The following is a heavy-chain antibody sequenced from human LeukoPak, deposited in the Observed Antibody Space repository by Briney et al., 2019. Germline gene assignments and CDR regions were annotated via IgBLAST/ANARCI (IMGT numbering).Heavy chain of an antibody. D-gene: IGHD1-26*01. CDR3: ARDPYSGNYGNYYYYYMDV. V-gene: IGHV3-48*03. CDR1: GFTFSRYE. Sequence: GGSLRLSCVSTGFTFSRYEMNWVRQAPGRGLEWIGSTRYYAESLKGQFTISRDNAKNSLYLQMNSLRAEDTALYFCARDPYSGNYGNYYYYYMDVWGKGTTVTISS. CDR2: STR. J-gene: IGHJ6*03.